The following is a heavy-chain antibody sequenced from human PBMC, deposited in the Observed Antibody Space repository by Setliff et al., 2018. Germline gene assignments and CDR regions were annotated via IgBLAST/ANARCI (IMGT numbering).Heavy chain of an antibody. V-gene: IGHV4-4*08. J-gene: IGHJ4*02. CDR1: GGSISSDI. Sequence: PSETLSLTCTVSGGSISSDIWSWIRQPPGKGLEGIGQIHTGSTNYNPSLRSRVTISVDMSKNQFSLKLNSVTAADTAVYYCARGINTVSWTPKYWGQGTLVTVSS. D-gene: IGHD2-2*02. CDR2: IHTGST. CDR3: ARGINTVSWTPKY.